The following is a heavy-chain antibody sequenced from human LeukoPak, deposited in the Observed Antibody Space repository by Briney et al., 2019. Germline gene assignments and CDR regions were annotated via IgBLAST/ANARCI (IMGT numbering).Heavy chain of an antibody. CDR1: GYTLTELS. D-gene: IGHD3-9*01. V-gene: IGHV1-24*01. J-gene: IGHJ4*02. CDR2: FDPEDGET. CDR3: ATGRPSRYFDWLQKGGYFDY. Sequence: ASVKVSCKVSGYTLTELSMHWVRQAPGKGLEWMGGFDPEDGETIYAQRFQGRVTMTEDTSTDTAYMELSSLRSEDTAVYYCATGRPSRYFDWLQKGGYFDYWGQGTLVTVSS.